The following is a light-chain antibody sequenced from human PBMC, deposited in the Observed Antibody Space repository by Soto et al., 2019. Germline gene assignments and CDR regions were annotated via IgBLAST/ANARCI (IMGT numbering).Light chain of an antibody. V-gene: IGLV2-14*03. J-gene: IGLJ3*02. CDR2: DVS. Sequence: QSALTQPASVSGSPGQSITISCTGTNSDVGDYNYVSWYQHHPGKAPKLMIYDVSNRPSGVSNRFSGSKSGNTASLTISGLQAEDEADYYCSSYTTSSVGVFGGGTKLTVL. CDR3: SSYTTSSVGV. CDR1: NSDVGDYNY.